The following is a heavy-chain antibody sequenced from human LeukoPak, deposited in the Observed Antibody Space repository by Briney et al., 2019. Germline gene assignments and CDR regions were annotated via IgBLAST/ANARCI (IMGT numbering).Heavy chain of an antibody. CDR2: ISAYNGNT. CDR1: GYTFSSYG. D-gene: IGHD6-19*01. V-gene: IGHV1-18*04. J-gene: IGHJ4*02. CDR3: ARDPYSSGPSAFDY. Sequence: ASVTLSCNASGYTFSSYGISWVRQPPGRGLEWMGSISAYNGNTNYAQKLQGRVTMTTDTSTSTAYIDLRSLRSDNTAVYYCARDPYSSGPSAFDYWSQGTLVTVSS.